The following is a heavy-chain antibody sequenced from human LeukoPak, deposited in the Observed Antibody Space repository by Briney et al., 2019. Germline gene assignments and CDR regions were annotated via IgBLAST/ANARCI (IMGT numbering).Heavy chain of an antibody. CDR2: IYYSGST. D-gene: IGHD6-13*01. CDR3: ARQEQQLIYNWFDP. Sequence: SETLSLTCTVSGGSISSYYWSWIRQPPGKGLEWIGYIYYSGSTNYNPSLKSQVTISVDTSKNQFSLRLTSVTAADTAVYYCARQEQQLIYNWFDPWGQGTLVTVSS. J-gene: IGHJ5*02. CDR1: GGSISSYY. V-gene: IGHV4-59*01.